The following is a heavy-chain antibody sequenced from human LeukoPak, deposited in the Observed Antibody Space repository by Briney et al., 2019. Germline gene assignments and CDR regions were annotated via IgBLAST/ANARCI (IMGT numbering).Heavy chain of an antibody. J-gene: IGHJ3*02. CDR3: ARDRGATSEDAFDI. Sequence: GGSLRLSCAASGVTFSSYGMHWVRQAPGKGLEWVAVIWYDGSNKYYADSVKGRFTISRDNSKNTLYMQMNSLRAGDTAVYYCARDRGATSEDAFDIWGQGTRVTVSS. CDR2: IWYDGSNK. CDR1: GVTFSSYG. D-gene: IGHD1-26*01. V-gene: IGHV3-33*01.